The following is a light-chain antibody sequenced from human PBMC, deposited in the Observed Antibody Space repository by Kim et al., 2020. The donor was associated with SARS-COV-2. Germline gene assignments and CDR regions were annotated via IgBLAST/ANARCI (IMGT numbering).Light chain of an antibody. Sequence: EIVLTQSPATLSLSPGERATLSCRASQSVSSSLVWYQQKPGQAPRLLMYGASNRATGIPARFSGSGSGTDFTLTISSLETEDFAVYYCQQRSNWPPSFGQGTRLEIK. CDR2: GAS. V-gene: IGKV3-11*01. J-gene: IGKJ5*01. CDR1: QSVSSS. CDR3: QQRSNWPPS.